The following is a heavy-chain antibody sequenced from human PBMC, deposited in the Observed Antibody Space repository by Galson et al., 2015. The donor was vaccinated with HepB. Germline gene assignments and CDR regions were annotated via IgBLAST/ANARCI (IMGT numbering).Heavy chain of an antibody. CDR1: GYSFTSYW. J-gene: IGHJ6*02. D-gene: IGHD5-12*01. CDR3: AMVATLTSYYYYGMDV. Sequence: QSGAVVKKPGESLRISCKGSGYSFTSYWISWVRQMPGKGLEWMGRTDPGDSYTIYSPSFQGHVTISADKSTSTAYLQWSSLKASDTAMYYCAMVATLTSYYYYGMDVWGQGTTVTVSS. CDR2: TDPGDSYT. V-gene: IGHV5-10-1*01.